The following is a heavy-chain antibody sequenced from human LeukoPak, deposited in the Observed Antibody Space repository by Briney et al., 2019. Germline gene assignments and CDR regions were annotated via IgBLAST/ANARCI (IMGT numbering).Heavy chain of an antibody. CDR2: IIPIFGTA. CDR1: GGTFSSYA. D-gene: IGHD1-26*01. CDR3: ARVVGARTPDYYYYYYMDV. J-gene: IGHJ6*03. Sequence: SVKVSCKASGGTFSSYAISWVRRAPGQGLEWMGGIIPIFGTANYAQKFQGRVTITTDESTSTAYMELSSLRSEDTAVYYCARVVGARTPDYYYYYYMDVWGKGTTVTVSS. V-gene: IGHV1-69*05.